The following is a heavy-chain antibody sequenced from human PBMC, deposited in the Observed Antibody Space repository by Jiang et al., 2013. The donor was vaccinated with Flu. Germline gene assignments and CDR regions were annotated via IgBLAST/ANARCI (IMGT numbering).Heavy chain of an antibody. J-gene: IGHJ4*02. V-gene: IGHV7-4-1*02. CDR2: INTNTGNP. CDR3: ARISCTSSSCYGDY. Sequence: KPSGYTFTSYAINWVRQAPGQGLEWMGWINTNTGNPTYAQGFTGRFVFSLDTSVSTAYLQIISLKAEDTAVYYCARISCTSSSCYGDYWGQGTLVTVSS. CDR1: GYTFTSYA. D-gene: IGHD2-2*01.